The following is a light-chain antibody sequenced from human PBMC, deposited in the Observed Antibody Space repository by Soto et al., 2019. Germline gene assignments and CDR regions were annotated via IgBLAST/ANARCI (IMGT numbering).Light chain of an antibody. J-gene: IGKJ2*01. CDR1: QNLSRC. CDR2: DAS. V-gene: IGKV3-11*01. Sequence: EIVLTQSPATLSLSPGERATLSCRASQNLSRCLAWHQQKPGQAPRLLIYDASNRATGIPARFSGSGSGTDFTLTISSLEPEDFAVYSFQQRCNWPHTFGQGTKLEIK. CDR3: QQRCNWPHT.